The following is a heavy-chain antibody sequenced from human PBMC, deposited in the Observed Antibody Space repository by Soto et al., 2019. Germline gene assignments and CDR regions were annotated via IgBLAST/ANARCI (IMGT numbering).Heavy chain of an antibody. D-gene: IGHD3-22*01. J-gene: IGHJ5*02. V-gene: IGHV4-59*08. CDR2: IYYSGST. CDR3: ARHLGYDSSGYYRNYFDP. Sequence: ASETLSLTCTVSGGSISSYYWSWIRQPPGKGLEWIGYIYYSGSTNYNPSLKSRVTISVDTSKNQFSLKLTSVTAADTAVYYCARHLGYDSSGYYRNYFDPWGQGTLVTVSS. CDR1: GGSISSYY.